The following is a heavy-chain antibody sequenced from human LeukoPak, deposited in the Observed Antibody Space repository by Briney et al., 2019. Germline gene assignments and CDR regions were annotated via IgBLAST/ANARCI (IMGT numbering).Heavy chain of an antibody. CDR1: GFIFNHHA. D-gene: IGHD2-2*02. J-gene: IGHJ4*03. V-gene: IGHV3-33*06. CDR3: AKDAQRGFDYTNSLGY. Sequence: PGGSLRPSCAASGFIFNHHAMHWVRQAPGKGLEWVAVIWSDKSNRFYGDSVRGRFTISRDDSRKTVYLQMERMAAEDTAIYYCAKDAQRGFDYTNSLGYWGPVALVTVAS. CDR2: IWSDKSNR.